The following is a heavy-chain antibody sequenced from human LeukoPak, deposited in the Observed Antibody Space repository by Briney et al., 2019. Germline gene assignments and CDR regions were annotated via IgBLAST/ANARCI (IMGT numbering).Heavy chain of an antibody. D-gene: IGHD3-10*01. V-gene: IGHV3-21*01. Sequence: GGCLRLSCAASGFTFSSYSMNWVRQAPGKGLEWVSSISSSSSYIYYADSVKGRFTISRDNAKNSLYLQMNSLRAEDTAVYYCAREGTTYYRAIDAFDIWGQGTMVTVSS. CDR1: GFTFSSYS. CDR2: ISSSSSYI. CDR3: AREGTTYYRAIDAFDI. J-gene: IGHJ3*02.